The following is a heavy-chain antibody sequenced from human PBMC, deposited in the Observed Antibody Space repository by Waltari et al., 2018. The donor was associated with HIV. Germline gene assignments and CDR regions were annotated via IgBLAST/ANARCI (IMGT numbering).Heavy chain of an antibody. Sequence: QLHLQESGPGLVKPSETLALTCTVSGGSITRNDFYWAWIRQPTGKGMEWIVLMSNRGTTAYNPSLKSRFAVSRDTSKNRFSLMLQSVTSADAAIYYCARRGDGFNQHARLDHWGPGTLVTVSS. CDR1: GGSITRNDFY. D-gene: IGHD2-2*01. V-gene: IGHV4-39*01. J-gene: IGHJ4*02. CDR2: MSNRGTT. CDR3: ARRGDGFNQHARLDH.